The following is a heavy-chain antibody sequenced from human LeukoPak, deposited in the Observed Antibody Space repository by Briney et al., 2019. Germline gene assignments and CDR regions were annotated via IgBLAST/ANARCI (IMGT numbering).Heavy chain of an antibody. V-gene: IGHV4-34*01. CDR3: ARGPTISETGYFDF. Sequence: SETLSLACAVYGGSFSRYYWSWIRQSPGKGLEWIAEIDHRGDTNYNPSVKSRVTISVDTSKNQFSLKVRSLSAADTAVYYCARGPTISETGYFDFWGQGTLVTVSS. CDR2: IDHRGDT. D-gene: IGHD1-1*01. CDR1: GGSFSRYY. J-gene: IGHJ4*03.